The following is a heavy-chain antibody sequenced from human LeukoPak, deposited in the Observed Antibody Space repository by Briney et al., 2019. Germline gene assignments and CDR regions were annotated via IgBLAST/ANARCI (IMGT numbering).Heavy chain of an antibody. CDR2: ISDSGGTA. Sequence: GGSLRLSCGASGFTFSNYAMSWVRQAPGKGLEWVSVISDSGGTAYYADSVRGRFTISRDNAKNSLYLQMNSLRAEDTALYYCARAKTAGTSPFDYWGQGTLVTVSS. CDR3: ARAKTAGTSPFDY. J-gene: IGHJ4*02. D-gene: IGHD6-13*01. V-gene: IGHV3-23*01. CDR1: GFTFSNYA.